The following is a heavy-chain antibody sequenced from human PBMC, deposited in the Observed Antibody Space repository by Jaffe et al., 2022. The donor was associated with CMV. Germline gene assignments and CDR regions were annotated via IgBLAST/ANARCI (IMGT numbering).Heavy chain of an antibody. V-gene: IGHV3-21*01. Sequence: EVQLVESGGGLVKPGGSLRLSCAASGFTFSSYSMNWVRQAPGKGLEWVSSISSSSSYIYYADSVKGRFTISRDNAKNSLYLQMNSLRAEDTAVYYCARDSSPPLVPHTSHVPDYWGQGTLVTVSS. J-gene: IGHJ4*02. CDR1: GFTFSSYS. D-gene: IGHD2-8*01. CDR3: ARDSSPPLVPHTSHVPDY. CDR2: ISSSSSYI.